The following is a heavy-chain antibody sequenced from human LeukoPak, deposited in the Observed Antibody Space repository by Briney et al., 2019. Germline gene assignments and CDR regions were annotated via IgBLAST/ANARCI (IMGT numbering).Heavy chain of an antibody. D-gene: IGHD6-6*01. Sequence: SETLPLTCTVSGGSISSYYWSWIRQPPGKGLEWIGYIYYSGSTNYNPSLKSRVTISVSTSKNQFSLKLSSVTVADTAVYYCARLEAGYWYFDLWGRGTLVTVSS. CDR2: IYYSGST. CDR1: GGSISSYY. CDR3: ARLEAGYWYFDL. V-gene: IGHV4-59*08. J-gene: IGHJ2*01.